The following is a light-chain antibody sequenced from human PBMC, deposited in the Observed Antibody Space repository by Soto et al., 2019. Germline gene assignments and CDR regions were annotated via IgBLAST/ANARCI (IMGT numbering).Light chain of an antibody. Sequence: QSALTQPASVSGSPGQSITISCTGTSSDVGGYNYVSWYQQHPGKAPKLMIYDVSNRPSGVSNRFSCSKSGNTASLTISGLPAEDEADYYCSSYTSSSTLYVFGTGTKLTVL. J-gene: IGLJ1*01. CDR2: DVS. CDR3: SSYTSSSTLYV. V-gene: IGLV2-14*01. CDR1: SSDVGGYNY.